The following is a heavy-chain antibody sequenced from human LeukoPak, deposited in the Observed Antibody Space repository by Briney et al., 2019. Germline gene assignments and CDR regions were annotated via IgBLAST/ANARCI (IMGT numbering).Heavy chain of an antibody. J-gene: IGHJ6*02. Sequence: PGGSLRLSCAASGFTFRNYGMQWVRQAPGKGLEWLAVIWFDGSDKKYADSVKGRFTISRDNSKSALYLQMNSLRAEDTAVYYCATVRRGSGWYADIWGQGTPVTVSS. CDR3: ATVRRGSGWYADI. V-gene: IGHV3-33*01. D-gene: IGHD6-13*01. CDR2: IWFDGSDK. CDR1: GFTFRNYG.